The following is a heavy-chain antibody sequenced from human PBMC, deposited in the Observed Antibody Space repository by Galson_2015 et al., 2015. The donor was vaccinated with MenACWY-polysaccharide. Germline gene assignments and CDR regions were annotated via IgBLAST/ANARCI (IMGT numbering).Heavy chain of an antibody. CDR1: GFTFKHYG. V-gene: IGHV3-30*02. CDR3: AKQAYSSGCDY. CDR2: IRHDGTNE. J-gene: IGHJ4*02. Sequence: SLRLSCAASGFTFKHYGMHWVRQAPGKGLEWVAFIRHDGTNEDYVDSVRGRFTISRDNSKNTLYLQMSSLRTEDTAVYFCAKQAYSSGCDYWGLETLVTVSS. D-gene: IGHD6-19*01.